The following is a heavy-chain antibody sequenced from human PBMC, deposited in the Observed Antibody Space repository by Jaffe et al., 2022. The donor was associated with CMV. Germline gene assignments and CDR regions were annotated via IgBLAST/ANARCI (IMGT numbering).Heavy chain of an antibody. J-gene: IGHJ4*02. Sequence: QITLKESGPTLVKPTQTLTLTCTFSGFSLSSSGVGVGWIRQHPGKALEWLALIYWDDDKRYSPSLMTRLTITKDTPKNQVVLTMTNMDPVDTATYYCVRRREGGGYNFWSAYYPEYRRMGLFDYWGQGTLVTVSS. CDR1: GFSLSSSGVG. V-gene: IGHV2-5*02. CDR2: IYWDDDK. D-gene: IGHD3-3*01. CDR3: VRRREGGGYNFWSAYYPEYRRMGLFDY.